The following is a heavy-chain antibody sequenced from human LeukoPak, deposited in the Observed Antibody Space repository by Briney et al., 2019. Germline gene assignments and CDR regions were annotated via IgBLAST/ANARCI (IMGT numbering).Heavy chain of an antibody. V-gene: IGHV3-23*01. Sequence: GGSLRLSCAASGFTFSTNAMGWVRQAPGKGLEWVSAITNDGSTYYADSVKGRFTISRDNSKSTLYLQMSSLRAEDTALYFCAKPDYSRGNWFDTWGQGTLVTVSS. D-gene: IGHD2-15*01. CDR2: ITNDGST. J-gene: IGHJ5*02. CDR1: GFTFSTNA. CDR3: AKPDYSRGNWFDT.